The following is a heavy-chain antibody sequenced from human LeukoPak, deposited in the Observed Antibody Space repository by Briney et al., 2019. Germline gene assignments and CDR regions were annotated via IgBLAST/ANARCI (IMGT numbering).Heavy chain of an antibody. CDR1: GYTFTGYY. J-gene: IGHJ4*02. CDR2: ITPNSGDT. Sequence: EASVKVSCKASGYTFTGYYLHWVRQAPGQGLEWMGWITPNSGDTDYALKFQGRVTMTRDTSISTAYMELSRLRSDDTAVYYCARGEFAMYYFDYWGQGTLVTVSS. CDR3: ARGEFAMYYFDY. D-gene: IGHD2/OR15-2a*01. V-gene: IGHV1-2*02.